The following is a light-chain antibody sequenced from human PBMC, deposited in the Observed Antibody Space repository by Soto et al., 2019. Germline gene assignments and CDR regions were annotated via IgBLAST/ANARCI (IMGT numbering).Light chain of an antibody. V-gene: IGLV2-14*01. J-gene: IGLJ1*01. CDR2: EVS. Sequence: QSVLTQPASVSGSPGQSITISCTGTGSDIGSYNFVSWYQHHPGKAPKLMIYEVSNRPSGVSDRFSGSKSDNTASLSISGLQAEDVGDYYCYSYTSSSTYVFGTGIKVTVL. CDR1: GSDIGSYNF. CDR3: YSYTSSSTYV.